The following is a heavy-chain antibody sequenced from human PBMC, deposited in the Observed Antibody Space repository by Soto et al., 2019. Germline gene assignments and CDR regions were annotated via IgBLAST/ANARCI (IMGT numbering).Heavy chain of an antibody. CDR2: IKQDGSEK. CDR1: GFTFSSYC. D-gene: IGHD5-12*01. CDR3: AREYSGPDY. J-gene: IGHJ4*02. Sequence: PGGSMRLSCSASGFTFSSYCMSWVRQAPGKGLEWVANIKQDGSEKYYVDSVKGRFTISRDNAKNSLYLQMNSLRAEDTAVYYCAREYSGPDYWGQGTLVTVSS. V-gene: IGHV3-7*01.